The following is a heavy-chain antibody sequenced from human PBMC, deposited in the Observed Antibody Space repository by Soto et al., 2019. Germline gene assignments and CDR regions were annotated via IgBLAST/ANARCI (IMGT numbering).Heavy chain of an antibody. D-gene: IGHD6-13*01. Sequence: QVQLVQSGAEVKKPGSSVKVSCKASGGTFSSYAVSWVRQAPGRGLEWMGGIIPIFGTANYAQKFQGRVTITADESTSTAYMELSSLISEATAVYYCARDWAAAGRGGWFDPWGQGTLVTVSS. CDR3: ARDWAAAGRGGWFDP. V-gene: IGHV1-69*01. J-gene: IGHJ5*02. CDR1: GGTFSSYA. CDR2: IIPIFGTA.